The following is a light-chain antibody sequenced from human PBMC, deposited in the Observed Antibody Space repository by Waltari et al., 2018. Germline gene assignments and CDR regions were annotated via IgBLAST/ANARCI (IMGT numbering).Light chain of an antibody. CDR1: QSVSSY. J-gene: IGKJ3*01. V-gene: IGKV3-11*01. CDR3: QQRRDWPPT. CDR2: DTS. Sequence: EIVLTQSPVTLSLSPGERVTLSCRASQSVSSYLAWYQQRPGQAPRLLIYDTSNRATGIPARFSGSGSGTDFTLTISSLEPEDFAVYYCQQRRDWPPTFGPGTKVDFK.